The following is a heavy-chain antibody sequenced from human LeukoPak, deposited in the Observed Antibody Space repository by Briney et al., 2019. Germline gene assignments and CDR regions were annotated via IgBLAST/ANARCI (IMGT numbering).Heavy chain of an antibody. CDR2: ISGSGDKT. D-gene: IGHD3-22*01. J-gene: IGHJ4*02. CDR1: GFTFSSNG. Sequence: GGSLRLSCAASGFTFSSNGMSWVRKAPGKGLGWVSSISGSGDKTYYADSVKGRFTISRDNSKSTMYLQMNSLRAEDTAVYHCAKTNGYYDLWGQGTLVIVSS. CDR3: AKTNGYYDL. V-gene: IGHV3-23*01.